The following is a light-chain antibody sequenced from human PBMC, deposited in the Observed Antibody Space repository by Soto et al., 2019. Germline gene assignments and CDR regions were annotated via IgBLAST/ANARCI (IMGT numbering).Light chain of an antibody. J-gene: IGKJ2*01. V-gene: IGKV1-5*03. CDR1: QSFGTW. Sequence: DIQLTQSPSTLSASVGDRVAITCRASQSFGTWLAWYQQKPGKAPNLLICRTSSLGRGVPSRFSGGGSGTEFTLAISSLEPDDFATYYCQQYNSDSFFTFGQGTKVEIK. CDR3: QQYNSDSFFT. CDR2: RTS.